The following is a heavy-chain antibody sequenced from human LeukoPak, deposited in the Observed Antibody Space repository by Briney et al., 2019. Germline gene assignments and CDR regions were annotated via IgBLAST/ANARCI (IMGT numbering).Heavy chain of an antibody. D-gene: IGHD6-19*01. CDR1: GGSISSYY. V-gene: IGHV4-59*01. CDR2: IYYSGST. CDR3: ARFKRAGGWSYFDY. Sequence: SETLSLTCTVSGGSISSYYWSWIRQPPGKGLEWIGYIYYSGSTNYNPSLKGRVTISVDTSKNQFSLKLSSVTAADTAMYYCARFKRAGGWSYFDYWGLGTLVTVSS. J-gene: IGHJ4*02.